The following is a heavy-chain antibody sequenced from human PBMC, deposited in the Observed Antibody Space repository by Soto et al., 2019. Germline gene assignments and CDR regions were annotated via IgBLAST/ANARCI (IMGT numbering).Heavy chain of an antibody. D-gene: IGHD3-22*01. Sequence: QVQLVQSGAEVKKPGSSVKVSCKASGGTFSNYTISWVRQAPGQGLEWMGRIIPIYVITNYAQRFQGRVTITADKSTSTAYMELSSLRSEDTAVYYCARGVYYYDSSGYYSDTFDIWGQGTMVTVSS. V-gene: IGHV1-69*02. CDR3: ARGVYYYDSSGYYSDTFDI. J-gene: IGHJ3*02. CDR1: GGTFSNYT. CDR2: IIPIYVIT.